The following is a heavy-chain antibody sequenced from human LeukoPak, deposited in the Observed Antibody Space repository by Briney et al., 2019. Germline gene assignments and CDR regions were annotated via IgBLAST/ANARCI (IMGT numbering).Heavy chain of an antibody. J-gene: IGHJ6*02. CDR1: GCTFVSYA. Sequence: GGSLRLSCAASGCTFVSYAMSWVRQAPGRGLEWVSAISGSGGSKYYADSVKGGFTISRDNSKNTLDLQMNSLRAEETAVYYCARVGNSYDQDYYYYGMDVWGQGTTVTVSS. CDR2: ISGSGGSK. V-gene: IGHV3-23*01. CDR3: ARVGNSYDQDYYYYGMDV. D-gene: IGHD3-22*01.